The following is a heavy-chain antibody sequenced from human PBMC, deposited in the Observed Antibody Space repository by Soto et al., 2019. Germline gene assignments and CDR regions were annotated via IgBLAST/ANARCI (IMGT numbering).Heavy chain of an antibody. CDR1: GGSVSSGSYY. V-gene: IGHV4-61*01. J-gene: IGHJ4*02. CDR3: ARGLGYETRY. Sequence: QVQLQESGPGLVKPSETLSLTCSVSGGSVSSGSYYWSWIRQPPGKGLEWIGCVHYSGITNYNPSRKSRVTISLDTSKNQFYLRLSSLTAADTAVYYCARGLGYETRYWGQGILVTVSS. D-gene: IGHD3-3*01. CDR2: VHYSGIT.